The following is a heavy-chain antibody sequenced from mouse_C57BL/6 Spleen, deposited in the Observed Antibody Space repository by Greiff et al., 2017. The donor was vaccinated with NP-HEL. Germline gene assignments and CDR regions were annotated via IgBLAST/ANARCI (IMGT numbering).Heavy chain of an antibody. CDR1: GYTFTSYW. D-gene: IGHD6-1*01. CDR2: IDPSDSYT. J-gene: IGHJ2*01. Sequence: VQLQHPGAELVKPGASVKLSCKASGYTFTSYWMQWVKQRPGQGLEWIGEIDPSDSYTNYNQKFKGKATLTVDTSSSTAYMQLSSLTSEDSAVYYCARSEADYFDYWGQGTTLTVSS. V-gene: IGHV1-50*01. CDR3: ARSEADYFDY.